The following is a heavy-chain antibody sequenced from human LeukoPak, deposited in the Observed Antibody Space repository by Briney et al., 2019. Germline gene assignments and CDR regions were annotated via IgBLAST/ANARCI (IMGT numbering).Heavy chain of an antibody. CDR3: ARPQVAAVDSNWFDP. CDR1: GFTFSSYA. V-gene: IGHV3-30-3*01. D-gene: IGHD6-13*01. CDR2: ISYDGSNK. Sequence: GRSLRLSCAASGFTFSSYAMHWVRQAPGKGLEWVAVISYDGSNKYYADSVKGRFTISRDNSKNTLYLQMNSLRAEDTAVYYCARPQVAAVDSNWFDPWGQGTLVTVSS. J-gene: IGHJ5*02.